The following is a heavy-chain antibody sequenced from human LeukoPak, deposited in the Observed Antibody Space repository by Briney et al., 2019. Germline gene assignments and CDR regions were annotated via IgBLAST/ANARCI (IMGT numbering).Heavy chain of an antibody. J-gene: IGHJ4*02. CDR1: GYTFTSNY. CDR3: ARVEYYDSSGYYYSEYYFDY. CDR2: ISPSGGST. V-gene: IGHV1-46*01. D-gene: IGHD3-22*01. Sequence: ASVKVSCKAFGYTFTSNYMHWVRQAPGQGPEWKGVISPSGGSTTYAQKFQGRVTLTRDMSTSTDYLELSSLRSEDTAVYYCARVEYYDSSGYYYSEYYFDYWGQGTLVTVSS.